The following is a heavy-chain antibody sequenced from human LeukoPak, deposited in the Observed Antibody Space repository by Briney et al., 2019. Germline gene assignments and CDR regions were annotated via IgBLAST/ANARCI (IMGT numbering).Heavy chain of an antibody. J-gene: IGHJ5*02. CDR3: ARARMTGTTDWFDP. CDR2: IYYSGST. CDR1: GGSISSSSYY. D-gene: IGHD1-7*01. Sequence: SETLSLTCTVSGGSISSSSYYWGWIRQPPGKGLEWIGSIYYSGSTYYNPSLKSRVTISVDTSKNQFSLKLSSVTAADTAVYYCARARMTGTTDWFDPWGQGTLVTVSS. V-gene: IGHV4-39*07.